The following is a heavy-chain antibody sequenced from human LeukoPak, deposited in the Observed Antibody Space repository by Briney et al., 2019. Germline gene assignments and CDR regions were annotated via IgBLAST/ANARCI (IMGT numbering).Heavy chain of an antibody. J-gene: IGHJ4*02. V-gene: IGHV3-15*07. D-gene: IGHD5/OR15-5a*01. Sequence: GGSLRLSCAASSYIFSDAWMNWVRQAPGKGLEWVGRSETKAHGGTTNYAAPVKGRFTISRDDSKNTLYLQMNSLKTEDTAVYYCTTDPFYDSAGFAFWGQGTLATVS. CDR2: SETKAHGGTT. CDR1: SYIFSDAW. CDR3: TTDPFYDSAGFAF.